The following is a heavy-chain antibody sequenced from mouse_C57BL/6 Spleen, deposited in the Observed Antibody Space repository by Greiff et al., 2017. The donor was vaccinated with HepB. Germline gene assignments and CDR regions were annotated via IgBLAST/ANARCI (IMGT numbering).Heavy chain of an antibody. CDR1: GYTFTSYW. Sequence: QVQLQQPGAELVKPGASVKLSCKASGYTFTSYWMQWVKQRPGQGLEWIGEIDPSDSYTNYNQKFKGKATLTVDTSSSTAYMPLRSLTSEDSAVYYCARDGNHPSWYFDVWGTGTTVTVSS. V-gene: IGHV1-50*01. CDR2: IDPSDSYT. CDR3: ARDGNHPSWYFDV. J-gene: IGHJ1*03. D-gene: IGHD2-1*01.